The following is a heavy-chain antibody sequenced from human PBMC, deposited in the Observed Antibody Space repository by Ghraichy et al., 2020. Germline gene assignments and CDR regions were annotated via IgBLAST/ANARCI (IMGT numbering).Heavy chain of an antibody. D-gene: IGHD4-17*01. J-gene: IGHJ4*02. CDR1: GFTFSSYA. CDR3: ARDPHYIPPYNDYGDYGAPDDY. CDR2: ISYDGSNK. Sequence: GGSLRLSCAASGFTFSSYAMHWVRQAPGKGLEWVAVISYDGSNKYYADSVKGRFTISRDNSKNTLYLQMNSLRAEDTAVYYCARDPHYIPPYNDYGDYGAPDDYWGQGTLVTVSS. V-gene: IGHV3-30-3*01.